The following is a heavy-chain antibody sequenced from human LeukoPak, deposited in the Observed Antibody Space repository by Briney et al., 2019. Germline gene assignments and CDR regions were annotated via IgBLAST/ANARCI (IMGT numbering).Heavy chain of an antibody. CDR2: ISSSSSTI. CDR3: AGGSYLYYYYYYMDV. Sequence: GGSLRLSCAASGFTFSSYSMNWVRQAPGKGLEWVSYISSSSSTIYYADSVKGRFTISRDNAKNSLYLQMNSLRAEDTAVYYCAGGSYLYYYYYYMDVWGKGTTVTVSS. CDR1: GFTFSSYS. D-gene: IGHD1-26*01. V-gene: IGHV3-48*01. J-gene: IGHJ6*03.